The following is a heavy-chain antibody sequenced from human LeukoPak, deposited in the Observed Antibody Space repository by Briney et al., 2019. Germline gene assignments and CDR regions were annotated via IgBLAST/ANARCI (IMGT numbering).Heavy chain of an antibody. Sequence: GGSLRLSCAASGFTFSNYAMKWVREAPGEGLEGVSAIRDSGGSTYYTDAVKGRFTISRDNSKNTLYLQMHSLRADDTAVYYCAKALGRYYDSSGYYAIDYWGQGTLVTVSS. D-gene: IGHD3-22*01. CDR3: AKALGRYYDSSGYYAIDY. CDR2: IRDSGGST. V-gene: IGHV3-23*01. CDR1: GFTFSNYA. J-gene: IGHJ4*02.